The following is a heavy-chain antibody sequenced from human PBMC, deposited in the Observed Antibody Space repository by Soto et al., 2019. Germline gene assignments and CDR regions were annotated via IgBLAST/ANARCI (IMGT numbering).Heavy chain of an antibody. CDR1: GFIFSDHY. CDR3: TSAVAATRASGLDV. V-gene: IGHV3-72*01. Sequence: EVQLVASGGGLVQPGGSLRLSCAASGFIFSDHYMDWVRQAPGQGLEWLGRSRNNANSYTTDYDASVKGRFTVSRDDSKNSLYLQMNSLKTEDTAVYYCTSAVAATRASGLDVWGQGTTVTVSS. J-gene: IGHJ6*02. D-gene: IGHD2-15*01. CDR2: SRNNANSYTT.